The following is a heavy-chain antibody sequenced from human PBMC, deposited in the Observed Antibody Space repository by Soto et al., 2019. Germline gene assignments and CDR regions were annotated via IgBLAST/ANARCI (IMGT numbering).Heavy chain of an antibody. Sequence: ASVKVSCKASGYTFTRYTMNCVRQAPGQRLEWMGWINPDNGNTKSSQKFQDRVIITRDTSASTAYMDLSSLRSEDTAVYYCARGIATGQLDPWGQGALVTVSS. CDR3: ARGIATGQLDP. CDR1: GYTFTRYT. V-gene: IGHV1-3*01. D-gene: IGHD2-15*01. CDR2: INPDNGNT. J-gene: IGHJ5*02.